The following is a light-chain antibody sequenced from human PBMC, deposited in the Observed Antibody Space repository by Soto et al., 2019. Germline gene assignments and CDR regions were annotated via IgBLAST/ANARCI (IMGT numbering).Light chain of an antibody. J-gene: IGLJ2*01. CDR3: FLSYSGARKL. Sequence: QAVVTQEPSLTVSPGETVTLTCGSSTGAVTSGHYPYWFQQKPGQAPRTLIYDTSNKHSRTPARFSGSLLGGKAALTLSGAQPEDEAEYYCFLSYSGARKLFGGGTKLTVL. V-gene: IGLV7-46*01. CDR1: TGAVTSGHY. CDR2: DTS.